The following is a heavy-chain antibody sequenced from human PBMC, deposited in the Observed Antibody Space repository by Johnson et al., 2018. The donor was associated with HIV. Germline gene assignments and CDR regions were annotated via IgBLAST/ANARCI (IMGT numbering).Heavy chain of an antibody. Sequence: VQLVESGGGLVQPGGSLRLSCAASGFTFDDYGMSWVRQAPGKGLEWVSGISWNSGSIGYADSVKGRFTISRDNAKNSLYLQMNSLRAEDTAVYYCARDRGGPVRDDAFDIWGQGTMVTVSS. D-gene: IGHD3-10*01. CDR2: ISWNSGSI. J-gene: IGHJ3*02. CDR1: GFTFDDYG. CDR3: ARDRGGPVRDDAFDI. V-gene: IGHV3-20*04.